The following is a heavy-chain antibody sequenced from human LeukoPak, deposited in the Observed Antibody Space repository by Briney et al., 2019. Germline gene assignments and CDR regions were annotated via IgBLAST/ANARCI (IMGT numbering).Heavy chain of an antibody. CDR1: GFTFSSYA. V-gene: IGHV3-23*01. CDR3: AKSGGGILHSSGYFVFDY. J-gene: IGHJ4*02. Sequence: GGSLRLSCAASGFTFSSYAMSWVRQAPGKGLEWVSAISGSGGSTYYADSVKGRFTISRDNSKNTLYLQMNSLRAEDTAVYYCAKSGGGILHSSGYFVFDYWGQGTLVTVSS. D-gene: IGHD3-22*01. CDR2: ISGSGGST.